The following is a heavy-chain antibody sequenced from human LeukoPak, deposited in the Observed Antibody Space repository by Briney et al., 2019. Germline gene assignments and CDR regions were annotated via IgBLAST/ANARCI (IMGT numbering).Heavy chain of an antibody. V-gene: IGHV1-69*13. J-gene: IGHJ3*02. CDR3: ARVRPTPYSWSYYFPLDAFDI. CDR2: IIPIFGTA. CDR1: GGTFSSYA. Sequence: GASVKVSCKASGGTFSSYAISWVRQAPGQGLEWMGGIIPIFGTANYAQKFQGRVTITADESTSTAYMELSSLRSEDTAVYYCARVRPTPYSWSYYFPLDAFDIWGQGTMVTVSS. D-gene: IGHD1-26*01.